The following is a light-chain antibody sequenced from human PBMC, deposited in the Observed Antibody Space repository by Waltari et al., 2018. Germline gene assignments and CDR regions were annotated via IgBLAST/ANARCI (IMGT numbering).Light chain of an antibody. V-gene: IGKV3-20*01. Sequence: IVLTQSPASLSLSPGDRATLSCRTSQSVGRPLAWYQQRPGPAPRLLLYDTSSRATGIPDRFSGSGSGTDFSLTISRLEPEDFAVYYCQKYGTRPATFGQGTKVEVK. CDR2: DTS. J-gene: IGKJ1*01. CDR3: QKYGTRPAT. CDR1: QSVGRP.